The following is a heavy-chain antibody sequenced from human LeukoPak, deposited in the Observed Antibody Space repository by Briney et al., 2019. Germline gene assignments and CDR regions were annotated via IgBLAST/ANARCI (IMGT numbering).Heavy chain of an antibody. Sequence: GGSLRLSCAASGFTVSSSYMSWVRQAPGKGLEWVSVIYSGGRTDYADSVKGRFTISRDNSKNTLYLQMNSLRAEDTAVYYCAREGHGSSWPNDAFDIWGQGTMVTVPS. CDR2: IYSGGRT. V-gene: IGHV3-53*01. CDR1: GFTVSSSY. J-gene: IGHJ3*02. CDR3: AREGHGSSWPNDAFDI. D-gene: IGHD6-13*01.